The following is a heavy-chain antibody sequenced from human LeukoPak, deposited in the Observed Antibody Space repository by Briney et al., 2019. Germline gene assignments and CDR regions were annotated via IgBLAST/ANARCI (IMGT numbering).Heavy chain of an antibody. J-gene: IGHJ4*02. CDR2: IYYTGST. D-gene: IGHD6-13*01. Sequence: SETLSLTCTVSGGPIRSYYWTWIRQPPGKGLEWIGHIYYTGSTTYNPPLKSRVTISVDTSKNQFSLKLTSVTAADTAVYYCARGPAAGIDTGHYDYWGQGTLVTVSS. V-gene: IGHV4-59*01. CDR1: GGPIRSYY. CDR3: ARGPAAGIDTGHYDY.